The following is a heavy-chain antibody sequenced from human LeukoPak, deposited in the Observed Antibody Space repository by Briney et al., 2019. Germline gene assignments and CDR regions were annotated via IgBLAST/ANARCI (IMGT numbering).Heavy chain of an antibody. CDR3: ARDNSVGDNAWWFDP. V-gene: IGHV1-46*01. CDR1: GYTFTIYY. CDR2: INPTGGST. J-gene: IGHJ5*02. Sequence: ASVKVSCKASGYTFTIYYMHWVRQAPGQGREWMGLINPTGGSTGYAQKFQGRVTMTRDMSTSTDYMELSSLRSEDTAIYYCARDNSVGDNAWWFDPWGQGTLVTVSS. D-gene: IGHD1-26*01.